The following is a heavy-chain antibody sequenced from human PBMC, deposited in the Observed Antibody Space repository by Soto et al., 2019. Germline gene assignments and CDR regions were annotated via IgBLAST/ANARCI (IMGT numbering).Heavy chain of an antibody. J-gene: IGHJ4*02. CDR3: ARLSRYSGSYEELSFDY. V-gene: IGHV3-33*01. CDR1: GFTFSSYG. CDR2: IWYDGSNK. D-gene: IGHD1-26*01. Sequence: QVQLVESGGGVVQPGRSLRLSCAASGFTFSSYGMHWVRQAPGKGLEWVAVIWYDGSNKYYADSVKGRFTISRDNSKNTLYLQMNSLRAEDTAVYYCARLSRYSGSYEELSFDYWGQGTLVTVSS.